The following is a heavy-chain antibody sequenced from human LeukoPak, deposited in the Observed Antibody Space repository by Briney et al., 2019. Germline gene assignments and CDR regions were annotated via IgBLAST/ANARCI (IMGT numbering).Heavy chain of an antibody. Sequence: TGGSLRLSCAASGFTFSSYSMNWVRQAPGKGLEWVSYISSSSSTIYYADSVKGRFTISRDNAKNSLYLQMNSLRAEDTAVYYCGRGPYGYFDYWGQGTLVTVSS. CDR1: GFTFSSYS. V-gene: IGHV3-48*01. CDR2: ISSSSSTI. D-gene: IGHD2-8*01. J-gene: IGHJ4*02. CDR3: GRGPYGYFDY.